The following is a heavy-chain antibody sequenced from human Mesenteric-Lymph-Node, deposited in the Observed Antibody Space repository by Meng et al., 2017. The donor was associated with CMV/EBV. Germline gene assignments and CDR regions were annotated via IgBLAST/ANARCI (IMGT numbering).Heavy chain of an antibody. CDR2: INHSGST. CDR3: ARGPGSEQDDY. V-gene: IGHV4-34*01. D-gene: IGHD1/OR15-1a*01. J-gene: IGHJ4*02. Sequence: GSLRLSCAVYGGSFSGYYWSWIRQPPGKGLEWIGEINHSGSTNYNPSLKSRVTISVDTSKSQFSLKLSSVTAADTAVYYCARGPGSEQDDYWGQGTLVTVSS. CDR1: GGSFSGYY.